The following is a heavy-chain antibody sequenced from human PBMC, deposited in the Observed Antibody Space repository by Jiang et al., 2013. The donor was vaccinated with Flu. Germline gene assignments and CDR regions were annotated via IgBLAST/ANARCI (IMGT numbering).Heavy chain of an antibody. Sequence: EWMGWINVLQWENKYYAQKFQGRVTMTMDTSTDTVHMELRSLRSSDTAVYYCARWDVHHYYAMDVWGQGTTVTVSS. CDR3: ARWDVHHYYAMDV. J-gene: IGHJ6*02. CDR2: INVLQWEN. V-gene: IGHV1-18*01. D-gene: IGHD1-26*01.